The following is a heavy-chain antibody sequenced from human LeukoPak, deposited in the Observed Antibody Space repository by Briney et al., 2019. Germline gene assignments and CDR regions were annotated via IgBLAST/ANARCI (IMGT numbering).Heavy chain of an antibody. CDR1: GFIFSSYA. CDR3: AKDRGSGEYYYYGMDV. Sequence: PGGSLRLSCAASGFIFSSYAMSWVRQAPGKGLEWVSAISGSGGSTYYADSVKGRFTISSDNSRNTLHLQMNSLRAEDTAVYYCAKDRGSGEYYYYGMDVWGQGTTVTVSS. D-gene: IGHD4-17*01. V-gene: IGHV3-23*01. CDR2: ISGSGGST. J-gene: IGHJ6*02.